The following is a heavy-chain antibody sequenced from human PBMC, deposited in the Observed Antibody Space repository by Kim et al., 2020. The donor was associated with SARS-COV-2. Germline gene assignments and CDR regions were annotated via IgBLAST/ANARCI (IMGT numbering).Heavy chain of an antibody. CDR3: ARLRTDTGSYFRFYY. CDR1: GDSISTSNW. J-gene: IGHJ4*02. CDR2: IYHSGNT. D-gene: IGHD1-26*01. Sequence: SETLSLTCAVSGDSISTSNWWSWVRQPPGKGLEWIGEIYHSGNTNYNPSLKSRVSISVDKSKNQFSLKLNSVTAADTAVYYCARLRTDTGSYFRFYYRGQGTLVTVSS. V-gene: IGHV4-4*02.